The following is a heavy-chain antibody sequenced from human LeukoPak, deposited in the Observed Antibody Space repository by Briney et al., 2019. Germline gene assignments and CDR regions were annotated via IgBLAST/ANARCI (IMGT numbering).Heavy chain of an antibody. CDR1: GYSIRSGYW. CDR3: GRSNFFDP. Sequence: SETLSLTCTVSGYSIRSGYWWGWIRQPPGKGLEWIGSLDHSGSTYYIPSLKSRVTMSVDTSKNQFSLKLTSVTAADTAVYYCGRSNFFDPRGQGTLVTVSS. J-gene: IGHJ5*02. V-gene: IGHV4-38-2*02. CDR2: LDHSGST.